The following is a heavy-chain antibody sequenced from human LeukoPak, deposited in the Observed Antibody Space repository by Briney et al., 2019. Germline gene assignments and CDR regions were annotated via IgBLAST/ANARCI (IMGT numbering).Heavy chain of an antibody. CDR1: GFTFSSYS. J-gene: IGHJ4*02. V-gene: IGHV3-21*01. D-gene: IGHD5-24*01. CDR3: ARAGEMATLDY. Sequence: GSLRLSCAASGFTFSSYSMNWVRQAPGKGLEWVSSISSNSSYIYYADSVKGRFTISRDNAKNSLYLQMNSLRAEDTAVYYCARAGEMATLDYWGQGTLVTVSS. CDR2: ISSNSSYI.